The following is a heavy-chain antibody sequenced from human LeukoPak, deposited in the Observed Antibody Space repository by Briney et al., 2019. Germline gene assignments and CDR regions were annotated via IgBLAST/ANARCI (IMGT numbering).Heavy chain of an antibody. V-gene: IGHV4-34*01. D-gene: IGHD6-13*01. CDR1: GGSFSGYY. CDR3: ARDGSSRDRRENWFDP. CDR2: IYYSGST. J-gene: IGHJ5*02. Sequence: PSETLSLTCAVYGGSFSGYYWSWIRQPPGKGLEWIGSIYYSGSTYYNPSLKSRVTISVDTSKNQFSLKLSSVTAADTAVYYCARDGSSRDRRENWFDPWGQGTLVTVSS.